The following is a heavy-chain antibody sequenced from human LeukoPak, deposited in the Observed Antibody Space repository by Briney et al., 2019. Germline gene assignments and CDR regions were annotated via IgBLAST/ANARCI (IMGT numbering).Heavy chain of an antibody. CDR2: INHSGST. J-gene: IGHJ4*02. V-gene: IGHV4-34*01. D-gene: IGHD3-22*01. CDR3: ARHQSRYYDSSGYYPSPIDY. Sequence: KSSETLSLTCAVYGGSFSGYYWSWIRLPPGKGLDWIGEINHSGSTNYNPSLKSRVTISVDTSKNQFSLKLSSVTAADTAVYYCARHQSRYYDSSGYYPSPIDYWGQGTLVTVSS. CDR1: GGSFSGYY.